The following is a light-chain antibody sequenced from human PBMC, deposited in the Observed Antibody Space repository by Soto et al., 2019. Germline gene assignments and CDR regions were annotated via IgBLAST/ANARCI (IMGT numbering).Light chain of an antibody. Sequence: AIQMTQSPSSLSASLGDRVTIICRASQDIRNDLDWYQQKPGKAPKLLIYAASSLQSGVSSRFSGSGSGTDFTLTISSLQPEDFATYYCLQDYNYSFGQGTKVDIK. V-gene: IGKV1-6*01. CDR1: QDIRND. J-gene: IGKJ1*01. CDR2: AAS. CDR3: LQDYNYS.